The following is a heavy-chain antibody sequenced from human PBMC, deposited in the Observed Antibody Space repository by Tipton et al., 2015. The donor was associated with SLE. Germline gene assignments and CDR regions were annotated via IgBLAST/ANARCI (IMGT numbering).Heavy chain of an antibody. CDR3: ATELFRGYTSGWGPDY. V-gene: IGHV4-34*09. J-gene: IGHJ4*02. CDR2: VTQSGAT. D-gene: IGHD6-19*01. Sequence: TLSLTCAVYGGSFNDYYWSWIRQPPGKGLEWIGEVTQSGATYYNPSLKSRVTMSVDRSKNQFSLRLTSVTAADTAVYYCATELFRGYTSGWGPDYWGQGTLVTVSS. CDR1: GGSFNDYY.